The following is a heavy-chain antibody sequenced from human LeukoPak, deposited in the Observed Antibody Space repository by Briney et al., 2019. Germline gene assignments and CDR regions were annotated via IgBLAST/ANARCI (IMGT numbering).Heavy chain of an antibody. CDR2: INPDGGQK. Sequence: GGSVRLSCAASGFTYSFYWMSWVRQAPGKGLEWVARINPDGGQKLYVDSVKGRLTISRDNTKSSLYLQMNSLGAEDTAMYYCAKLLGTATTYDSWGQGTRVTVSS. J-gene: IGHJ4*02. D-gene: IGHD5-24*01. CDR1: GFTYSFYW. V-gene: IGHV3-7*01. CDR3: AKLLGTATTYDS.